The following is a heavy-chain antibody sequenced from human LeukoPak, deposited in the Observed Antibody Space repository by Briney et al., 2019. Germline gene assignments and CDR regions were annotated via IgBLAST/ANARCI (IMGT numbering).Heavy chain of an antibody. D-gene: IGHD6-19*01. CDR3: AKDLGGIAVAGLSHTFDY. Sequence: GRSLRLSCAASGFTFSSYGMHWIRQAPGKGLEWVAVISYDGSNKYYADSVKGRFTISRDNSKNTLYLQMNSLRAEDTAVYYCAKDLGGIAVAGLSHTFDYWGQGTLGTVSS. CDR2: ISYDGSNK. J-gene: IGHJ4*02. CDR1: GFTFSSYG. V-gene: IGHV3-30*18.